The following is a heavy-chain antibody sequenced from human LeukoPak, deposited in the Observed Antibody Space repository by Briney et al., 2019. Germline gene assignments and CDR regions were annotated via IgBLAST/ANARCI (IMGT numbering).Heavy chain of an antibody. Sequence: GGSLRLSCAASGFTFSSYAMSWVRQAPGKGLEWVSAISGSGGSTYYADSVKGRFTISRDNAKNSLYLQMNSLRAEDTAVYYCARVGAMTTVVDYWGQGTLVTVSS. CDR3: ARVGAMTTVVDY. V-gene: IGHV3-23*01. CDR1: GFTFSSYA. D-gene: IGHD4-11*01. J-gene: IGHJ4*02. CDR2: ISGSGGST.